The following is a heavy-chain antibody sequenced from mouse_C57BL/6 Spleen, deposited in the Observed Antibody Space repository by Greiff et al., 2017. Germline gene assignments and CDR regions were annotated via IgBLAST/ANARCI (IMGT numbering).Heavy chain of an antibody. CDR3: SRHGGSSPPFDD. CDR1: GFTFSSST. D-gene: IGHD1-1*01. Sequence: EVKLMESGGGLVKPGGSLKLSCAASGFTFSSSTMSWVRQTPERRLEWVATISGGGGNTYYPDSVKGRFTISRDNAKNTPYLQMVGLGSEDTALYYCSRHGGSSPPFDDWGQGTTLTVSS. V-gene: IGHV5-9*01. J-gene: IGHJ2*01. CDR2: ISGGGGNT.